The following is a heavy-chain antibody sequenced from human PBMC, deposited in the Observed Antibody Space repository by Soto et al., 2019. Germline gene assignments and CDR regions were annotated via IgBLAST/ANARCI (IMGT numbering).Heavy chain of an antibody. D-gene: IGHD2-2*01. V-gene: IGHV1-8*01. CDR1: GYTITSYD. Sequence: GASVKVSCKASGYTITSYDINWVRQATGQGLEWMGWMNPNSGNTGYAQKFQGRVTMTRNTSISTAYMELSSLRSEDTAVYYCARGDCSSTSCFYYYYYYMDVWGKGTTVTVSS. CDR2: MNPNSGNT. J-gene: IGHJ6*03. CDR3: ARGDCSSTSCFYYYYYYMDV.